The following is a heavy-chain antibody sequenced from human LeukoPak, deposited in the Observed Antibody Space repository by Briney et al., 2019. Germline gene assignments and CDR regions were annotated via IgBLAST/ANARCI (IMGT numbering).Heavy chain of an antibody. Sequence: ASVKVSCKASGYTFTSYGISWVRQAPGQGLEWMGWISAYNGNTNYAQKLQGRVTMTTDTSTSTAYMELRSLRSDDTAVYYCAGDGALYSSSEPGNYWGQGTPATVLS. V-gene: IGHV1-18*01. J-gene: IGHJ4*02. CDR2: ISAYNGNT. D-gene: IGHD6-6*01. CDR3: AGDGALYSSSEPGNY. CDR1: GYTFTSYG.